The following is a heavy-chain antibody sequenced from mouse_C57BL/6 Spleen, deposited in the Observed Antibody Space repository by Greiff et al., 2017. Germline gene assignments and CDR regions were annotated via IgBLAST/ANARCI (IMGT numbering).Heavy chain of an antibody. CDR2: IYPGDGDT. CDR1: GYAFSSYW. CDR3: ARSDYYGSSYVGYFDV. D-gene: IGHD1-1*01. Sequence: VQLQQSGAELVKPGASVKISCKASGYAFSSYWMNWVKQRPGKGLEWIGQIYPGDGDTNYNGKFKGKATLTADKSSSTAYMQLSSLTSEDSAVYFCARSDYYGSSYVGYFDVWGTGTTVTVSS. J-gene: IGHJ1*03. V-gene: IGHV1-80*01.